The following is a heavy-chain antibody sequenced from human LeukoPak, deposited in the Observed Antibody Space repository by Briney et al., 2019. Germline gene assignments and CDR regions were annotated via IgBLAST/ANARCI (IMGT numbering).Heavy chain of an antibody. CDR3: ARESTADFDY. CDR2: INSDGSAT. Sequence: GGSLRLPRAASGFTFSSYWMHWVRQAPGKGLVWVSRINSDGSATIHADSVKGRFTISRDNAKNTLYLQMNSLRVEDTAVYYCARESTADFDYWGQGTLVTVSS. J-gene: IGHJ4*02. CDR1: GFTFSSYW. V-gene: IGHV3-74*01. D-gene: IGHD2-21*02.